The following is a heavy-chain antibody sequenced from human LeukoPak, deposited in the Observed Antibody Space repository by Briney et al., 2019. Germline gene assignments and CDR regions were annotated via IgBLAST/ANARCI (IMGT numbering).Heavy chain of an antibody. J-gene: IGHJ4*02. CDR1: GFTFSSYS. D-gene: IGHD3-22*01. Sequence: GGSLRLSCAASGFTFSSYSMNWVRQAPGKGLEWVSGISWNSGSIGYADSVKGRFTISRDNAKNFLYLQMNSLRAEDTALYYCAKSSYFDSSGYPPGDYWGQGTLVTVSS. CDR3: AKSSYFDSSGYPPGDY. CDR2: ISWNSGSI. V-gene: IGHV3-9*01.